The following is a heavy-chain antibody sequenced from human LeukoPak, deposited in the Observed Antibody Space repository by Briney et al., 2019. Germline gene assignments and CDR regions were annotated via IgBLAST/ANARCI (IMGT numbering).Heavy chain of an antibody. V-gene: IGHV4-39*01. CDR3: ATLGDVTYPSQGY. D-gene: IGHD3-10*01. CDR2: IYYSGST. CDR1: GGSISSSSYY. Sequence: SETLSLTCTVSGGSISSSSYYWGWIRQPPGKGLEWIGSIYYSGSTYYNPSLKSRVTISVDTSKNQFSLKLSSVTAADTAVYYCATLGDVTYPSQGYWGQGTLVTVSS. J-gene: IGHJ4*02.